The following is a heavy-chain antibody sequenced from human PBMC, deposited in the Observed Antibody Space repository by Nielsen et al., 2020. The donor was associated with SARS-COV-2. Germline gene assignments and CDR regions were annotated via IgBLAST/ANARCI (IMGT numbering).Heavy chain of an antibody. V-gene: IGHV1-69*01. Sequence: QVSCKASGGTFSNYDFSWVRQAPGQGLEWMGGIIPIFATNYAQKFQGRVTISADESTSTVYMELSSLESEDTAVYFCARGKLPSGYALWGQGTLVTVSS. CDR2: IIPIFAT. J-gene: IGHJ4*02. D-gene: IGHD5-18*01. CDR1: GGTFSNYD. CDR3: ARGKLPSGYAL.